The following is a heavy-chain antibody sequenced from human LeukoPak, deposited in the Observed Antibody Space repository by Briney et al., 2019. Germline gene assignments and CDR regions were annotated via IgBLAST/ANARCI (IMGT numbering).Heavy chain of an antibody. CDR1: GGSISSYY. CDR3: ARSGVVDLDY. CDR2: IYYSGST. D-gene: IGHD3-22*01. V-gene: IGHV4-59*08. J-gene: IGHJ4*02. Sequence: TSETLSLTCTVSGGSISSYYWSWIRQPPGKGLEWIGYIYYSGSTNYNPSLKSRVTIPVETSKNQFSLKLSSVTAADTAVYYCARSGVVDLDYWGQGTLVTVSS.